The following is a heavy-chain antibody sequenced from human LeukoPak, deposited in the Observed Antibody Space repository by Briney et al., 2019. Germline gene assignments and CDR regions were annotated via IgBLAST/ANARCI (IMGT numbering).Heavy chain of an antibody. V-gene: IGHV3-33*06. J-gene: IGHJ6*02. CDR3: AKDSTVVAASRAMDV. CDR2: IWYDGSNK. D-gene: IGHD2-15*01. CDR1: GFTFNLYA. Sequence: GGSLRLSCAASGFTFNLYAMAWVGQAPGKGLEGVADIWYDGSNKYYADSVKRRFTSSRDNSKNTLYLQTNSLRAEDTAVYYCAKDSTVVAASRAMDVWGQGTTVTVSS.